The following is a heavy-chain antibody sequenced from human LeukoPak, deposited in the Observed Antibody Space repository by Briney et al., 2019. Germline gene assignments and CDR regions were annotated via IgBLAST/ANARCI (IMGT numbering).Heavy chain of an antibody. CDR1: GFMLSSYW. J-gene: IGHJ5*02. D-gene: IGHD5-24*01. CDR3: ARNTDRDAYMAS. V-gene: IGHV3-7*01. Sequence: LPGGALRLSCGVTGFMLSSYWMRWVRQARGKGVGWVANIKQDGTDTHYGDSVKGRFPISRDNAKNSLYLQLNSLRGEDTAVYYCARNTDRDAYMASWGQGTLVTVSS. CDR2: IKQDGTDT.